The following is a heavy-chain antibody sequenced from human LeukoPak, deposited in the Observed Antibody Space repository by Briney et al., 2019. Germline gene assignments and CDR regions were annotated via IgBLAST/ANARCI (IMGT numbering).Heavy chain of an antibody. D-gene: IGHD2-2*01. J-gene: IGHJ2*01. V-gene: IGHV4-59*01. CDR3: ARAPGCSSTSCYLNHWYFDL. CDR2: IYYSGST. Sequence: PSETLSLTCTVSGGSISSYYWSWIRQPPGKGLEWIGYIYYSGSTNYNPSLKSRVTISVDTSKNQFSLKLSSVTAADTAVYYCARAPGCSSTSCYLNHWYFDLWGRGTLVTVSS. CDR1: GGSISSYY.